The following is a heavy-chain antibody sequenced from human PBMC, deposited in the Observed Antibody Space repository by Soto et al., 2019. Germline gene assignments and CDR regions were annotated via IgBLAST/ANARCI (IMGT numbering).Heavy chain of an antibody. CDR3: ARTVAGTQVLFDY. D-gene: IGHD6-19*01. CDR2: IYYSGST. Sequence: SDTLSLTCTVSGGSVSSGSYYWSWIRQPPGKGLEWIGYIYYSGSTNYNPSLKSRVTISVDTSKNQFSLKLSSVTAADTAVYYCARTVAGTQVLFDYWGQGTLVTVSS. CDR1: GGSVSSGSYY. J-gene: IGHJ4*02. V-gene: IGHV4-61*01.